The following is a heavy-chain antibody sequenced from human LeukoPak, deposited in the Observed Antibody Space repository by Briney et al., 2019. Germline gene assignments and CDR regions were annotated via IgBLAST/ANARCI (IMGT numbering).Heavy chain of an antibody. Sequence: GSLRLSCAASGFAFSTYAMSWVRQAPGEGLQWVSTISGSGGSTYYADSVKGRFTISRDNSKNTLYLQMNSLRAEDTAVYYCAKQGFGCWGQGTLVTVSS. CDR3: AKQGFGC. V-gene: IGHV3-23*01. CDR2: ISGSGGST. J-gene: IGHJ4*02. CDR1: GFAFSTYA.